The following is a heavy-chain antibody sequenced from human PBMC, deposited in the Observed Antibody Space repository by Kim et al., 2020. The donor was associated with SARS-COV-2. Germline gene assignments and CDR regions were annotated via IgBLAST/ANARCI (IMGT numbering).Heavy chain of an antibody. V-gene: IGHV3-11*01. CDR1: GFTFSDFY. D-gene: IGHD3-3*02. J-gene: IGHJ6*02. CDR2: INTGGSKS. Sequence: RGSLRLSCEASGFTFSDFYMSWMRQAPGKGLEWISDINTGGSKSSYADSVKGRFTTSRDNSKNALYLQMNSLRADDTAVYYCATTHFYGLYVWGQGTTVT. CDR3: ATTHFYGLYV.